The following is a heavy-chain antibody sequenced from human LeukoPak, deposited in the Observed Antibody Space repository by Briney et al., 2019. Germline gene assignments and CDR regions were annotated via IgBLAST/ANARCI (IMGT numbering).Heavy chain of an antibody. CDR3: ATRNFYQSKPYYYYYFDF. D-gene: IGHD3-22*01. J-gene: IGHJ4*02. Sequence: SETLSLTCTVSGGSISSGGYYWSWIRQHPGKGLEWIGYIYYSGSTHYNPSLKSRVTISVDTSKNQFSLKLSSVTAADTAVYYCATRNFYQSKPYYYYYFDFCGQGTLVTVPS. CDR1: GGSISSGGYY. CDR2: IYYSGST. V-gene: IGHV4-31*03.